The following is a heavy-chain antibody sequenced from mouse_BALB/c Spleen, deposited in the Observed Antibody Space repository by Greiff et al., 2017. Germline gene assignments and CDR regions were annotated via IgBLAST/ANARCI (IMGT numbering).Heavy chain of an antibody. J-gene: IGHJ4*01. CDR2: INPSNGRT. D-gene: IGHD1-2*01. V-gene: IGHV1S81*02. CDR3: ARHYYGLEARAMDY. CDR1: GYTFTSYW. Sequence: QVQLQQPGAELVKPGASVKLSCKASGYTFTSYWMHWVKQRPGQGLEWIGEINPSNGRTNYNEKFKSKATLTVDKSSSTAYMQLSSLTSEDSAVYYCARHYYGLEARAMDYWGQGTSVTVSS.